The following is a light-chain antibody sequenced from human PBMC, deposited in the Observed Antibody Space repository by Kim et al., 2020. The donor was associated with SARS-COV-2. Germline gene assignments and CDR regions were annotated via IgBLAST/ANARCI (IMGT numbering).Light chain of an antibody. Sequence: QTVVTQEPSFSVSPGGTVTLTCALSSGSVSPSYYPSWYQQTPGQAPLTLIYSTNSRSSGVPDRFSGSIVGNKAVLTITGAQAEDECDYYCVLYMGSGIWVFGGGTQLTVL. J-gene: IGLJ3*02. CDR1: SGSVSPSYY. V-gene: IGLV8-61*01. CDR3: VLYMGSGIWV. CDR2: STN.